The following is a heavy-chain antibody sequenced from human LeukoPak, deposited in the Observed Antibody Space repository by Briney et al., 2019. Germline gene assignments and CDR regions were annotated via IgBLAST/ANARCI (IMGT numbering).Heavy chain of an antibody. V-gene: IGHV4-59*08. D-gene: IGHD3-9*01. Sequence: SETLSLTCTVSGGSISSYYWSWIRQPPGKGLEWIGYIYYSGSTNYNPSLKSRVTISVDTSKSQFSLKLSSVTAADTAVYYCARLSRMYDILTGYYGDYYYGMDVWGQGTTVTVSS. CDR1: GGSISSYY. CDR3: ARLSRMYDILTGYYGDYYYGMDV. CDR2: IYYSGST. J-gene: IGHJ6*02.